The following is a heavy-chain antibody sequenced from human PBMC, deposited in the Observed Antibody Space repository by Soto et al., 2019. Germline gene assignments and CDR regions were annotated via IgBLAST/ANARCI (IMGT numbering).Heavy chain of an antibody. CDR1: GGSISSDGNY. J-gene: IGHJ6*02. D-gene: IGHD3-10*01. V-gene: IGHV4-31*01. CDR2: IYFSGST. Sequence: QVQLQESGPGLVKSSQTLSLTCTVSGGSISSDGNYWSWIRQHPGKGLEWIGYIYFSGSTYYNPSLKSPVTISVDTAKNQSSLKRNSVTAADTAVYYCARARMVRGIIYYYGMDVWGQETTFTVSS. CDR3: ARARMVRGIIYYYGMDV.